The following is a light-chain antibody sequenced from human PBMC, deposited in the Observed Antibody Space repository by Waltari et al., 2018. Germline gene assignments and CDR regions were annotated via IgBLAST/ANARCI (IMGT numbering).Light chain of an antibody. Sequence: QSALTQPASVSGSPGQSITISCTGTSSDIGNYNFVSWYQHQPGQAPKLVIYDVSARPSCVYTSFSGSRAGNTPSLKISGLQPEDEADYYCCSYVDTTSWLFGGGTKLTVL. J-gene: IGLJ3*02. CDR1: SSDIGNYNF. CDR2: DVS. CDR3: CSYVDTTSWL. V-gene: IGLV2-23*02.